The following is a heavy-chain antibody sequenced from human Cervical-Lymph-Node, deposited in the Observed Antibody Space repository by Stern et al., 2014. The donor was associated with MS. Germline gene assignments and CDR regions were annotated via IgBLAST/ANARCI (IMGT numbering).Heavy chain of an antibody. D-gene: IGHD3-9*01. J-gene: IGHJ4*02. CDR1: GGSILRTDW. CDR2: VYQSGYA. Sequence: QLQLQESGPGLVKPSGTLSLTCAVSGGSILRTDWWSWVRQPPGKGLEWIGEVYQSGYANYNPSLKSRVTISVDKSKNQFSLNLPSVTAADTALYYCASRTLTFPYYFDSWGQGTLVTVSS. V-gene: IGHV4-4*02. CDR3: ASRTLTFPYYFDS.